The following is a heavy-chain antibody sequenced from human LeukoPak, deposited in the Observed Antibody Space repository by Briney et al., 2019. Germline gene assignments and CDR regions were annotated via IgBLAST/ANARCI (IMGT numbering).Heavy chain of an antibody. Sequence: GGSLRLSCAASGFNFSSYAMSWVRQAPGKGLEWVSAISGSGGSTYYADSVKGRFTISRDNSKNTLYLQMNSLRAEDTAVYYCATKLRHSSSWYGRGYYFDYWGQGTLVTVSS. CDR2: ISGSGGST. CDR3: ATKLRHSSSWYGRGYYFDY. V-gene: IGHV3-23*01. CDR1: GFNFSSYA. J-gene: IGHJ4*02. D-gene: IGHD6-13*01.